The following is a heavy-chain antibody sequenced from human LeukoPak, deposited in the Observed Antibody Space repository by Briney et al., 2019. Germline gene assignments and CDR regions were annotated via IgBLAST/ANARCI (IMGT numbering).Heavy chain of an antibody. V-gene: IGHV4-59*08. CDR3: ARHAYYDSSGYYYDAVWFDP. J-gene: IGHJ5*02. D-gene: IGHD3-22*01. Sequence: SETLSLTCTVSGGSISSYYWSWIRQPPGKGLEWIGYIYYSGSTNYNPSLKSRVTISVDTSKNQFSLKLSSVTAADTAVYCCARHAYYDSSGYYYDAVWFDPWGQGTLVTVSS. CDR2: IYYSGST. CDR1: GGSISSYY.